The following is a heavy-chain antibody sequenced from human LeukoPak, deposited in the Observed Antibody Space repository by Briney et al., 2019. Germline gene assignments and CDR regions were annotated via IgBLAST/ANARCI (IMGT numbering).Heavy chain of an antibody. Sequence: PSEPLPLTCTVPGGSISSHYWSWVRLSPAKGLEWIGYIFYSGSTAYSPSLTSRGTISIDTSKRYLSLNLSSVTAADTAVYYCVKHGPGGRGYLDVWGVGTTVTVSS. J-gene: IGHJ6*03. V-gene: IGHV4-59*11. CDR3: VKHGPGGRGYLDV. D-gene: IGHD1-1*01. CDR2: IFYSGST. CDR1: GGSISSHY.